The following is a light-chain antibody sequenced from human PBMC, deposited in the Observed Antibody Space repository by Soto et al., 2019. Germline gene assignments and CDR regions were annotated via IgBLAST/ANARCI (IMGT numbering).Light chain of an antibody. Sequence: DIQMTQSPSSISASVGDRDTITCRASQPISSWLAWYQQVPGQAPYLLIYPASTLQSGVPSRFSGSVSGTDFTLTINALQPEDFATYYCQQGYNFPRAFGQGTKVDIK. V-gene: IGKV1-12*01. J-gene: IGKJ1*01. CDR2: PAS. CDR3: QQGYNFPRA. CDR1: QPISSW.